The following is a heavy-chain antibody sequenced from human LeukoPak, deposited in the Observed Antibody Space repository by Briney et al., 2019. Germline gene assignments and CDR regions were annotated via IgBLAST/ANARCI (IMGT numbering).Heavy chain of an antibody. CDR1: GSTFDDYA. Sequence: GGSLRLSCAASGSTFDDYAMHWVRQAPGKGLEWVSLINWDGGSTYYADSVKGRFTISRDNSKNFLYLQINSLRAEDTALYYCARDRTGLVGATLAWFDPWGQGTLVTVSS. CDR2: INWDGGST. D-gene: IGHD1-26*01. CDR3: ARDRTGLVGATLAWFDP. J-gene: IGHJ5*02. V-gene: IGHV3-43D*03.